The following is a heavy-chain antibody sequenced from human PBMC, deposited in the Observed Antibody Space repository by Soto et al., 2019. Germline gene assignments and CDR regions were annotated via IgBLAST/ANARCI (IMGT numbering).Heavy chain of an antibody. Sequence: SETLSLTCTVSGGSISSSSYYWGWIRQPPGKGLEWIGYIYHSGRTNYNPSLKSRVTMSRDTSKNQFSLSLTSLTAADSAVYYCVRDSAATGTPYYYYYGMDVWGQGTTVTVSS. CDR1: GGSISSSSYY. J-gene: IGHJ6*02. V-gene: IGHV4-61*05. CDR2: IYHSGRT. D-gene: IGHD6-13*01. CDR3: VRDSAATGTPYYYYYGMDV.